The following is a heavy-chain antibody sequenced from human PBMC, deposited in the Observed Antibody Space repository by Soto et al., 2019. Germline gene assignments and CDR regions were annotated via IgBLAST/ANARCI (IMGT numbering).Heavy chain of an antibody. Sequence: PSETLSLTCTVSGGSISSYYWSWIRQPPGKRLEWIGYIYYSGSTNYNPSLKSRVTISVDTSKNQFSLKLSSVTAADTAVYYCARGGRGMVRGDPNFQHWGQGTLVTVSS. D-gene: IGHD3-10*01. V-gene: IGHV4-59*01. CDR3: ARGGRGMVRGDPNFQH. CDR1: GGSISSYY. J-gene: IGHJ1*01. CDR2: IYYSGST.